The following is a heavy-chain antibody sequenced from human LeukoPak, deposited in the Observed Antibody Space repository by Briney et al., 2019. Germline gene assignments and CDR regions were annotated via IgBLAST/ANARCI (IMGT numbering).Heavy chain of an antibody. CDR3: ERVSPPPRWLQTTGAFDI. CDR2: IYYSGST. Sequence: PSETLSLTCTVSGGSISSYYWSWIRQPPGQGLEWIGYIYYSGSTNYNPSLKSRVTISVDTSKNQFSLKLTSVTAADTAVYYCERVSPPPRWLQTTGAFDIWDQGTMVTVSS. D-gene: IGHD5-24*01. V-gene: IGHV4-59*01. CDR1: GGSISSYY. J-gene: IGHJ3*02.